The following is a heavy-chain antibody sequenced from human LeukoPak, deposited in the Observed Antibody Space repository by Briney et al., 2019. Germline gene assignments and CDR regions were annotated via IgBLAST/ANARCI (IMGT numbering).Heavy chain of an antibody. CDR1: GFTFSNYW. Sequence: GGSLRLSCAASGFTFSNYWMSWVRQAPGKGLEWVANIKQDGSEKYYVDSVKGRFTISRDNAKNSLYLQMSSLGAEDTAVYYCARLGEKADFDYWGQGTLVTVSS. CDR3: ARLGEKADFDY. CDR2: IKQDGSEK. D-gene: IGHD3-16*01. J-gene: IGHJ4*02. V-gene: IGHV3-7*01.